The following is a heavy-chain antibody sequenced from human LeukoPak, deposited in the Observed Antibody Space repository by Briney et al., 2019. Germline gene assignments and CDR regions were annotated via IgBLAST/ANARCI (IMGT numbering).Heavy chain of an antibody. D-gene: IGHD3-9*01. CDR3: VKDLLTGYYPFDY. Sequence: GGSLTLSCSASGFRFSSYDMHWVRQAPGKGLEYVSAISTNGGSTYYADSVKVRFNISRDNFKNTLYLQMSSLRAEDTAVYYCVKDLLTGYYPFDYWGQGTLVTVSS. CDR2: ISTNGGST. CDR1: GFRFSSYD. V-gene: IGHV3-64D*06. J-gene: IGHJ4*02.